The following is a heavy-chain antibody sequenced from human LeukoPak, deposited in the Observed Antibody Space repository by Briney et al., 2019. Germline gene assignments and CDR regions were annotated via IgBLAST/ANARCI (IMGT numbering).Heavy chain of an antibody. D-gene: IGHD3-10*01. V-gene: IGHV3-33*06. CDR1: GFTFSTYG. CDR2: IWYDGNNK. CDR3: AKSYDNHNWYFHL. Sequence: GGSLRLSCAASGFTFSTYGMNWVRQAPGKGLGWVAIIWYDGNNKYYADSVKGRFTISGDNSKNTLYLQMNSLRADDTAVYYCAKSYDNHNWYFHLWGRGTLVTVSS. J-gene: IGHJ2*01.